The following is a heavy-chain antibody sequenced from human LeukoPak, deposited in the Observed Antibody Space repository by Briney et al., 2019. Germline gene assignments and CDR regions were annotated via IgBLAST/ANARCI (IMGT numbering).Heavy chain of an antibody. J-gene: IGHJ5*02. Sequence: PGGSLRLSCAASGFTFSSYSMNWVRQAPGKGLEWVSYISSSSSTIYYADSVKGRFTISRDNAKNSLYLQMNSLRAEDTAVYYCARDRSSSEPGWFDPWGQGTLVTVSS. CDR3: ARDRSSSEPGWFDP. D-gene: IGHD6-6*01. CDR1: GFTFSSYS. CDR2: ISSSSSTI. V-gene: IGHV3-48*04.